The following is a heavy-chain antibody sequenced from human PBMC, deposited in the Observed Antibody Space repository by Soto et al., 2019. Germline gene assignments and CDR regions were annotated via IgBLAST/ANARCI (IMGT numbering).Heavy chain of an antibody. J-gene: IGHJ3*02. CDR1: GFTVSSNY. V-gene: IGHV3-66*01. CDR3: ASGRENIVVGRDAFDI. CDR2: IYSGGST. Sequence: EVQLVESGGGLVQPGGSLRLSCAASGFTVSSNYMSWVRQAPGKGLEWVSVIYSGGSTYYADSVKGRFTISRDNSKNTLYLQMNSLRAEDTAVYYCASGRENIVVGRDAFDIWGQGTMVTVSS. D-gene: IGHD2-21*01.